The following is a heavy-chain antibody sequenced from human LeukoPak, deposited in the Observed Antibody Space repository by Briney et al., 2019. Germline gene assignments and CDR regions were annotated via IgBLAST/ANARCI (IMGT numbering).Heavy chain of an antibody. CDR2: IYSGGST. D-gene: IGHD4-17*01. J-gene: IGHJ4*02. CDR1: GFTVSSNS. V-gene: IGHV3-66*01. Sequence: GGSLRLSCTVSGFTVSSNSMSWVRQAPGKGLEWVSVIYSGGSTYYADSVKGRFTISRDNSKNTLYLQMNSLRAEDTAVYYCARGGDDYGDYALDYWGQGTLVTVSS. CDR3: ARGGDDYGDYALDY.